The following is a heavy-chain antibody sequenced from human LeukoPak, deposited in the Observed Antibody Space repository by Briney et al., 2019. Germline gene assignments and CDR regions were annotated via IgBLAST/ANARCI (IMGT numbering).Heavy chain of an antibody. D-gene: IGHD2-15*01. CDR3: ASLYCGGGSCYPRY. CDR1: GGSISSIYYY. CDR2: IYYAGST. V-gene: IGHV4-39*01. J-gene: IGHJ4*02. Sequence: SETLSLTCTVSGGSISSIYYYWGWLRQPPGEGLEWIGNIYYAGSTYDNPSLKSRITMSVDTSKNQFSLRLTSVTAADTAVYYCASLYCGGGSCYPRYWGQGTLVAVSS.